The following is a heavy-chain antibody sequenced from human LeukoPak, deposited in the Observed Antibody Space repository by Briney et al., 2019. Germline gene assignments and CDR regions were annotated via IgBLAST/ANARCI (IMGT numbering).Heavy chain of an antibody. J-gene: IGHJ4*02. Sequence: ASVTVSCKASGHTFTRYGISWVRQAPGQGLEWMGWISAYNGNTNYAQKLQARVTMTTDTSTSTAYMELRSLRSDDTAVYYCARAIVVVPADSNFDYWGQGTLVTVSS. D-gene: IGHD2-2*01. CDR1: GHTFTRYG. CDR2: ISAYNGNT. CDR3: ARAIVVVPADSNFDY. V-gene: IGHV1-18*01.